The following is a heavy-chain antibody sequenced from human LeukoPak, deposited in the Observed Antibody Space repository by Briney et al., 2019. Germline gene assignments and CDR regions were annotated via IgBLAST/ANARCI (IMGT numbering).Heavy chain of an antibody. D-gene: IGHD3-10*01. CDR1: GFTFNNYW. J-gene: IGHJ4*02. V-gene: IGHV3-7*01. CDR3: TTDTFGARDS. Sequence: PGGSLRLSCAAAGFTFNNYWMTWVRQAPGQGLEWVANIKRDGSGVNYVDSVRGRFTISRDNAKNTLYLQMNSLRAEDAAVYYCTTDTFGARDSWGQGTLVTVSS. CDR2: IKRDGSGV.